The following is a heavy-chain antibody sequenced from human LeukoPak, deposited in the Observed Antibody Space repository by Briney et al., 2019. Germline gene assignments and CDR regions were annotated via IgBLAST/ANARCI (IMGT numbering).Heavy chain of an antibody. CDR2: IIPMYGTT. J-gene: IGHJ4*02. Sequence: SVTVSCKASGGTFSRYAISWVRQAPGQGLEWMGGIIPMYGTTNYAQKFQGRVTITADESTSTAYMELSSLRSEDTALYYCARDRDDSGYYYGRVLEYWGQGTLVTVSS. V-gene: IGHV1-69*13. D-gene: IGHD3-22*01. CDR1: GGTFSRYA. CDR3: ARDRDDSGYYYGRVLEY.